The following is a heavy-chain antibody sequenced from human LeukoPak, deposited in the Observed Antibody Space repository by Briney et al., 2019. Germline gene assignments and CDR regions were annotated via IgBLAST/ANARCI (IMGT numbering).Heavy chain of an antibody. D-gene: IGHD4-11*01. J-gene: IGHJ5*02. CDR1: GGSINNPNYY. CDR3: ARDSLYSNYNWFDP. CDR2: ISTTGST. Sequence: SETLSLTCTVSGGSINNPNYYWSWIRQPAGKGLEWIGRISTTGSTSYGPSLKSRVTISVDTSKNQFSLKLSSVTAADTAVYYCARDSLYSNYNWFDPWGQGTLVTVSS. V-gene: IGHV4-61*02.